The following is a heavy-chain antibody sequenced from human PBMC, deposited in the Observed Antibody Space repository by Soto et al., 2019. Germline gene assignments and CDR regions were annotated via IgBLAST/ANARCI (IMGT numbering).Heavy chain of an antibody. CDR3: ARAQDSYYYYYYGMDV. V-gene: IGHV4-61*08. D-gene: IGHD2-15*01. Sequence: SETLSLTCTVSGGSISSGGYYWSWIRQHPGKGLEWIGYIYYSGSTNYNPSLKSRVTISVDTSKNQFSLKLSSVTAADTAVYYCARAQDSYYYYYYGMDVWGQGTTVTVSS. CDR2: IYYSGST. CDR1: GGSISSGGYY. J-gene: IGHJ6*02.